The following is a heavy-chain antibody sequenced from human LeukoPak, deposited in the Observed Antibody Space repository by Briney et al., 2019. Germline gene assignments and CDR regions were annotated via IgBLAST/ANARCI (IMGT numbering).Heavy chain of an antibody. Sequence: TGVSLRLSCAASGFTFDDYGMSWVRQAPGKRLEWVYGINWNGCSTGYADSVKGRFTISRDNAKNSLYLQMNSLRAEDTALYYCARGCSGGSCYYRYWGQGTLVT. CDR1: GFTFDDYG. V-gene: IGHV3-20*04. CDR2: INWNGCST. CDR3: ARGCSGGSCYYRY. J-gene: IGHJ4*02. D-gene: IGHD2-15*01.